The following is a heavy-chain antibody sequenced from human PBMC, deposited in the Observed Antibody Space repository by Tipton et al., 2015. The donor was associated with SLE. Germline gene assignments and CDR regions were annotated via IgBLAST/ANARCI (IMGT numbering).Heavy chain of an antibody. CDR2: IYSSGST. CDR3: AREPPRPDAFDI. J-gene: IGHJ3*02. Sequence: TLSLTCTVSGASINSNFWSWIRQSPGKGLEWIGYIYSSGSTNYNPSLKSRVTISVDTSKNQFSLKLSSVTAADTAVYYCAREPPRPDAFDIWGQGTMVTVSS. CDR1: GASINSNF. V-gene: IGHV4-59*01.